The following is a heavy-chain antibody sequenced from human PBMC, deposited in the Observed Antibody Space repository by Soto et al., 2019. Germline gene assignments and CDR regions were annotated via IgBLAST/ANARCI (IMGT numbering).Heavy chain of an antibody. V-gene: IGHV4-59*08. D-gene: IGHD1-1*01. J-gene: IGHJ6*02. CDR2: VYSTGGT. CDR1: SGPSRSHN. Sequence: QVQLQQSGPGLVKPSETLSLTCSVSSGPSRSHNWGWIRQPPGRGLEWIGYVYSTGGTSYNPSLKSRVTISADTSTNHIALTLTSVTAADTALYYCVRQGIGNLHGLVDLWGQGTTLRVSS. CDR3: VRQGIGNLHGLVDL.